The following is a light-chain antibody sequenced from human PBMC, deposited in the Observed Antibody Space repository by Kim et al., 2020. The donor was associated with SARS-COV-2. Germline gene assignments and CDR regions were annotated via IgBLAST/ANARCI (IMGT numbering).Light chain of an antibody. CDR1: TGTLTSGHF. J-gene: IGLJ2*01. CDR2: NTD. Sequence: GGTVTLTCGSNTGTLTSGHFPYWFQQKPGQAPRALIYNTDYRYSWTPARFSGSLLGGKAALTLSDAQAEDEADYYCSLSYGDTRKIFGGGTQLTVL. CDR3: SLSYGDTRKI. V-gene: IGLV7-46*01.